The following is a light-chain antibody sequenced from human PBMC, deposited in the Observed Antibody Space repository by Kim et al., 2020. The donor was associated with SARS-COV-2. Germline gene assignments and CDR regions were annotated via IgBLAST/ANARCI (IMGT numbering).Light chain of an antibody. J-gene: IGKJ2*03. CDR3: QQSYTPPRYS. Sequence: ASIGDRVTITCWANQTINTHLNWYQQRPGKAPSLLIYTATSLQSGVPSRFSGSGSGTHFALTINGLQPEDFATYFCQQSYTPPRYSFGQGTKLEI. V-gene: IGKV1-39*01. CDR1: QTINTH. CDR2: TAT.